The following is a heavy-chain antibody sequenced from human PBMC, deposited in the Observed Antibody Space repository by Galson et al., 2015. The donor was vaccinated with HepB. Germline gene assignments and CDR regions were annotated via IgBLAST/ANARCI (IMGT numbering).Heavy chain of an antibody. CDR3: ARDPKNHSSGWPDY. CDR2: ISYDGSNK. CDR1: GFTFSSYA. D-gene: IGHD6-19*01. J-gene: IGHJ4*02. Sequence: SLRLSCAASGFTFSSYAMHWVRQAPGKGLEWVAVISYDGSNKYYADSVKGRFTISRDNSKNTLYLQMNSLRAEDTAVYYCARDPKNHSSGWPDYWGQGTLVTVSS. V-gene: IGHV3-30*04.